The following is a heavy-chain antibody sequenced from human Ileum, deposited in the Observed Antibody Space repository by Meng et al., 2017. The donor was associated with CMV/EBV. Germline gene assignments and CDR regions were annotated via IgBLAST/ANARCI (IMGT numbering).Heavy chain of an antibody. V-gene: IGHV3-30*02. D-gene: IGHD3-3*01. Sequence: GESLKISCAASGFPFSSYGMLWVRQAPGKGLEWVAFIQHDGSNKYYTDSVKGRFTISRDNSKNTLYLQMNSLRAEDTAMYYCAKDALYDFWSGYYYFYGLDVWGQGTTVTVSS. CDR2: IQHDGSNK. CDR1: GFPFSSYG. CDR3: AKDALYDFWSGYYYFYGLDV. J-gene: IGHJ6*02.